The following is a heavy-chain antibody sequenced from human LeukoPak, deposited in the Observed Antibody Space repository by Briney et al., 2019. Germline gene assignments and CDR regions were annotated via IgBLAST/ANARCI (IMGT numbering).Heavy chain of an antibody. D-gene: IGHD2-15*01. CDR2: IIPIFGTA. CDR3: ARDGGRLGYCSGGSCYNWFDP. V-gene: IGHV1-69*06. Sequence: EASVKVSCKASGGTFSSYAISWVRQAPGQGLEWMGGIIPIFGTANYAQKFQGRVTITADKSTSTAYMELSSLRSEDTAVYYCARDGGRLGYCSGGSCYNWFDPWGQGTLVTVSS. J-gene: IGHJ5*02. CDR1: GGTFSSYA.